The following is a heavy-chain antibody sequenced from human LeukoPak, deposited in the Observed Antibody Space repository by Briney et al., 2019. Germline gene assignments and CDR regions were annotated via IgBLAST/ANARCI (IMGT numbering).Heavy chain of an antibody. CDR1: GGSISSGDYY. CDR3: ASPPVPPWFGVLH. Sequence: SETLSLTCTVSGGSISSGDYYWSWIRQPPGKGLEWIGYIYYSGSTYYNPSLKSRVTISVDTSKNQFSLKLSSVTAADTAVYYCASPPVPPWFGVLHWGQGTLVTVSS. D-gene: IGHD3-10*01. V-gene: IGHV4-30-4*01. CDR2: IYYSGST. J-gene: IGHJ4*02.